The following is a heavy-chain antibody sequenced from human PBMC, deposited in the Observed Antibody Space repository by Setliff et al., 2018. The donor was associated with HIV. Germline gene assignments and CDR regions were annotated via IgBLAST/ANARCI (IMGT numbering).Heavy chain of an antibody. V-gene: IGHV4-4*08. D-gene: IGHD6-6*01. CDR3: ARDLLGSSSLVDY. Sequence: PSETLSLTCSVSGGSISTYHWSWIRQPPGKGLEWIGYIHTSGSSSYNPSLKSRVIISLDTSKNQISLKLNSVTAADTAVYYCARDLLGSSSLVDYWGQGTLVTVSS. CDR2: IHTSGSS. J-gene: IGHJ4*02. CDR1: GGSISTYH.